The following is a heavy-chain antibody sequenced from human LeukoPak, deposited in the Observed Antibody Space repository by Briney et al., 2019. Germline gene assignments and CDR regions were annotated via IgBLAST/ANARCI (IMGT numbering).Heavy chain of an antibody. CDR3: AKPRDIDSWAFDV. J-gene: IGHJ3*01. Sequence: GGSLRLSCAASXFTFNNHDMHWVRQAPGKGLEWVAAISYDGRNKYYADSVQGRFTISRDNSKNTLNLQMNSLRTEDTAVFYCAKPRDIDSWAFDVWGQGTMVTVSS. CDR2: ISYDGRNK. V-gene: IGHV3-30*18. D-gene: IGHD2-15*01. CDR1: XFTFNNHD.